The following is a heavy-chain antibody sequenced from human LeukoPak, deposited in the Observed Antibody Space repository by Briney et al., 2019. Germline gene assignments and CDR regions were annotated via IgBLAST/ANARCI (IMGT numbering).Heavy chain of an antibody. J-gene: IGHJ4*02. CDR2: IYYSGST. D-gene: IGHD5-18*01. V-gene: IGHV4-61*01. Sequence: PSETLSLTCTVSGGSVSSGSYYWSWIRQPPGKGLEWIGYIYYSGSTTHNPSLQSRVTISVDTSRNQFSLKLTSVTAADTAVYYCARAGGGYSFDYWGQGTLVTVSS. CDR1: GGSVSSGSYY. CDR3: ARAGGGYSFDY.